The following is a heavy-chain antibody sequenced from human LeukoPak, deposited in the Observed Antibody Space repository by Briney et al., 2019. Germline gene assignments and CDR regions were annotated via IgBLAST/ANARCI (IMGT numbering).Heavy chain of an antibody. CDR2: IIPIFGTA. V-gene: IGHV1-69*13. CDR1: GGTFSSYA. J-gene: IGHJ6*03. D-gene: IGHD3-3*01. CDR3: ARESITIYGVGIGYYMDV. Sequence: SVKVSCKASGGTFSSYAISWVRQAPGQGLEWMGGIIPIFGTANYAQKFQGRVTITADESTSTAYMELSSLRSEDTAVYYCARESITIYGVGIGYYMDVWGKGTPVTVSS.